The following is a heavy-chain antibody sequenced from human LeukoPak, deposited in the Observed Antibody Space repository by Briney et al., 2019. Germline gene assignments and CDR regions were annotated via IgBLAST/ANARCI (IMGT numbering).Heavy chain of an antibody. D-gene: IGHD4-17*01. V-gene: IGHV1-69*06. CDR1: GCTFLSYA. CDR3: ARAGVTTGVSD. Sequence: ASVKVSCKASGCTFLSYAISWVRQAPGQGREWMGGIIRIFGTANYAQKFQGRGTITAEKATSTVYMELSSLRSEDTAVYYCARAGVTTGVSDWGQGTLVTASS. J-gene: IGHJ4*02. CDR2: IIRIFGTA.